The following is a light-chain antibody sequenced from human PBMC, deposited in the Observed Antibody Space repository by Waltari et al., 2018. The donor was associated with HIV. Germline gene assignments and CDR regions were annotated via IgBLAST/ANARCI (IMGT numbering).Light chain of an antibody. CDR3: QQYGGSPIT. CDR1: QNVYNNY. Sequence: ENVLTQSPATLSLSPGEGATLSCRASQNVYNNYVAWYQQKAGQAPRLLIYGTSTRATGIPDRFSGSGSGTDFTLNINRLEPEDFAVYYCQQYGGSPITFGQGARLEMK. V-gene: IGKV3-20*01. CDR2: GTS. J-gene: IGKJ5*01.